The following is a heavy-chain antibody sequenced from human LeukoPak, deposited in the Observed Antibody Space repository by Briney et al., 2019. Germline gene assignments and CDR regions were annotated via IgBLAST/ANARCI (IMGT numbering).Heavy chain of an antibody. CDR3: ARGADDYKLGNF. Sequence: SDPLSLNCTVSGGSFDSSYCWTWVRQTPGKGLEWVGTIYSRDLTYYNPSLTSRVTISADTSKNMFSLRLTSVTAADTAVYYCARGADDYKLGNFWGHGILVTVSS. CDR1: GGSFDSSYC. D-gene: IGHD5-24*01. J-gene: IGHJ4*01. V-gene: IGHV4-39*01. CDR2: IYSRDLT.